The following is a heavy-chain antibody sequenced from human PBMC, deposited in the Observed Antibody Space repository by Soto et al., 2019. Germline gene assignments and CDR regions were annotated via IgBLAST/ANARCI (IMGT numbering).Heavy chain of an antibody. V-gene: IGHV1-69*12. Sequence: QVQLVQSGAEVKKPGSSVTVSCKASGGTFSSYTISWVRQAPGQGLEWMGGIIPIFGTANYAQKFQGRVTITADESTSTAYTELSSLRSEDTDVYYCARGNHRWLQLWYFDLWGRGTLVTVSS. CDR2: IIPIFGTA. J-gene: IGHJ2*01. D-gene: IGHD5-12*01. CDR3: ARGNHRWLQLWYFDL. CDR1: GGTFSSYT.